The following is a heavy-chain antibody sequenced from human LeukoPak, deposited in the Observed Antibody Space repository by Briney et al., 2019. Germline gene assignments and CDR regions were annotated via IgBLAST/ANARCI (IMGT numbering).Heavy chain of an antibody. CDR1: GFTFGDYA. CDR3: TRDFGGYGRAGSVY. Sequence: RAGGSLRLSCTASGFTFGDYAMSWVRQAPGKGLEWVGFIRSKAYGGTTEYAASVKGRFTISRDDSKSIAYLQMNSLKTEDTAVYYCTRDFGGYGRAGSVYWGQGTLVTVSS. CDR2: IRSKAYGGTT. J-gene: IGHJ4*02. D-gene: IGHD5-12*01. V-gene: IGHV3-49*04.